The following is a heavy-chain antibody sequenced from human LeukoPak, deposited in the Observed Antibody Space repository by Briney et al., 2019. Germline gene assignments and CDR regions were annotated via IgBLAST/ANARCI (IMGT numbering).Heavy chain of an antibody. CDR3: ARGIMTTVPAFDY. J-gene: IGHJ4*02. Sequence: PSETLSLTCTVSGGSINGYSWSWIRQPPGKGLEWIGYVYYSASTNYNPSLKSRVTISVDTSKKQFSLRLSSVTAAETAVYYCARGIMTTVPAFDYWGQGTLVTVSS. CDR1: GGSINGYS. V-gene: IGHV4-59*01. D-gene: IGHD4-11*01. CDR2: VYYSAST.